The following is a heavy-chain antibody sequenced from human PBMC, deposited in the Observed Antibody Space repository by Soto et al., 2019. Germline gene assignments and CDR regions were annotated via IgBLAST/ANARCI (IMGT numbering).Heavy chain of an antibody. CDR1: GFTFSSYA. D-gene: IGHD4-17*01. J-gene: IGHJ4*02. Sequence: GGSLRLSCAASGFTFSSYAMSWVRQAPGKGLEWASAISGSGGSTYYADSVKGRFTISRDNSKNTLYLQMNSLRAEDTAVYYCAKDRAAYGGNSALDYWGQGTLVTVSS. V-gene: IGHV3-23*01. CDR2: ISGSGGST. CDR3: AKDRAAYGGNSALDY.